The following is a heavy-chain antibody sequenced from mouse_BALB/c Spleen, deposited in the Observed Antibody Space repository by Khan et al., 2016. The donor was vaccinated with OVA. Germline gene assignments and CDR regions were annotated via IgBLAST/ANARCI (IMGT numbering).Heavy chain of an antibody. CDR3: AREGAYYRSDGWFAY. CDR2: IIPSSDYT. CDR1: GYTFTTYT. J-gene: IGHJ3*01. D-gene: IGHD2-14*01. Sequence: VQLQQSGAELARPGASVKMSCKASGYTFTTYTIHWVKQRPGQGLEWIGYIIPSSDYTNYNQKFKDKATLTADQSSSTAYMQLSSLTYEESAVYYCAREGAYYRSDGWFAYWSQGTLVTVSA. V-gene: IGHV1-4*01.